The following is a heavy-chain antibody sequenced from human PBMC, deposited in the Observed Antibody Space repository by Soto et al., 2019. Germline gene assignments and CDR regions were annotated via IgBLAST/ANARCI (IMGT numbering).Heavy chain of an antibody. CDR2: INPNSGGT. Sequence: VKVSCKASGYTFTGYYMHWVRQAPGQGLEWMGWINPNSGGTNYAQKFQGWVTMTRDTSISTAYMELSRLRSGDTAVYYCARGMNYDYVWGSYRSTGWFDPWGQGTLVTVS. D-gene: IGHD3-16*02. CDR3: ARGMNYDYVWGSYRSTGWFDP. V-gene: IGHV1-2*04. CDR1: GYTFTGYY. J-gene: IGHJ5*02.